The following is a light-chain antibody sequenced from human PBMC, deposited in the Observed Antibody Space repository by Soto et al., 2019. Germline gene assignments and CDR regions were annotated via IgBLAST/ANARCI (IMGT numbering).Light chain of an antibody. J-gene: IGLJ2*01. CDR1: TSNIGAGYD. V-gene: IGLV1-40*01. CDR2: GYT. CDR3: QAFYSSVSGGV. Sequence: QPVLTQPPSVSVAPGQRVTISCAGSTSNIGAGYDVHWYQHLPGQAPKCLIYGYTNPPPGVPARFSGSKSGTSASLTITGGEAEEEADYYCQAFYSSVSGGVFGGGTKLTVL.